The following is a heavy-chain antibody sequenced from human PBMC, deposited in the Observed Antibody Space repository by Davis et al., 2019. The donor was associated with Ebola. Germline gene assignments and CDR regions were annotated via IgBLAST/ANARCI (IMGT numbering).Heavy chain of an antibody. CDR2: IYYSGST. Sequence: PSETLSLTCTVSGGSISSYYWSWIRQPPGKGLEWIGYIYYSGSTNYNPSLKSRVTISVDTSKNQFSLKLSSVTAADTAVYYCARARGYDFWSGWYFDLWGRGTLVTVSS. V-gene: IGHV4-59*01. CDR1: GGSISSYY. J-gene: IGHJ2*01. D-gene: IGHD3-3*01. CDR3: ARARGYDFWSGWYFDL.